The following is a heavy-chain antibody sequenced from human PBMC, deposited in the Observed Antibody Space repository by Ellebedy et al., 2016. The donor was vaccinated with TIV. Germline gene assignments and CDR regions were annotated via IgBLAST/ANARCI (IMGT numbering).Heavy chain of an antibody. D-gene: IGHD2-21*02. V-gene: IGHV4-59*01. J-gene: IGHJ2*01. Sequence: SETLSLTXTVSGGSISSYYWSWIRQPLGKGLEWIGYIYYSGSTNYNPSLKSRVTISVDTSKNQFSLKLSSVTAADTAVYYCARQHIVVVTATSYWYFDLWGRGTLVTVSS. CDR1: GGSISSYY. CDR2: IYYSGST. CDR3: ARQHIVVVTATSYWYFDL.